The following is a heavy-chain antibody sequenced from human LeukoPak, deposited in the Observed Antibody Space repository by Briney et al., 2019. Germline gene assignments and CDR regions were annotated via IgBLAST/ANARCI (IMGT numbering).Heavy chain of an antibody. V-gene: IGHV3-74*03. Sequence: GGSLRLSCAASGFTFSRYWMHWVRQAPGKGLVWVSHINTDASSTTYADSVKGRFTISRDNAKNTLFLQMNNLRAEDTAVYYCARAYCGGDCYSPYYGMDVWGQGTTVTVSS. CDR2: INTDASST. CDR1: GFTFSRYW. D-gene: IGHD2-21*02. J-gene: IGHJ6*02. CDR3: ARAYCGGDCYSPYYGMDV.